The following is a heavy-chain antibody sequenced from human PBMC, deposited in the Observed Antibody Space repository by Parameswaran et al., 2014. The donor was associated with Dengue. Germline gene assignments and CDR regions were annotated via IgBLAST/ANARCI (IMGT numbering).Heavy chain of an antibody. Sequence: WIRQPPGKGLEWVAFIRYDGSNKYYADSVKGRFTISRDNSKNTLYLQMNSLRAEDTAVYYCATHRPAQGNYWGQGTLVTVSS. J-gene: IGHJ4*02. CDR2: IRYDGSNK. CDR3: ATHRPAQGNY. D-gene: IGHD3-10*01. V-gene: IGHV3-30*02.